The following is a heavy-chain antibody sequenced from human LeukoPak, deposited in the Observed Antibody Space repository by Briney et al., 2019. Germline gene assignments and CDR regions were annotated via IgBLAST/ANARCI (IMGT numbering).Heavy chain of an antibody. CDR1: GFTFSSYS. CDR2: ISSRSSNI. Sequence: GGSLRLSCAASGFTFSSYSMNWVRQAPGKGLEWVSYISSRSSNIYYADSVKGRFTISRDDAKNSLYLQMNSLRDEDTAVYYCARIPGGYYYAMDVWGQGTTVTVSS. D-gene: IGHD3-16*01. CDR3: ARIPGGYYYAMDV. V-gene: IGHV3-48*02. J-gene: IGHJ6*02.